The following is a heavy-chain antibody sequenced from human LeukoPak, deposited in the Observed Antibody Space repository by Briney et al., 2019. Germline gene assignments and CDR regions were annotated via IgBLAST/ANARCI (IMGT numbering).Heavy chain of an antibody. Sequence: RGSLRLSCAASGFTFSSYWMSWVRQTPGRGLEWVANIKQDGSEKYYVDSVKGRFTISRDNAKNSLYLQMNSLRAEDTAVYYCARDGYDFWSAIHLDYWGQGTLVTVSS. D-gene: IGHD3-3*01. V-gene: IGHV3-7*01. J-gene: IGHJ4*02. CDR3: ARDGYDFWSAIHLDY. CDR2: IKQDGSEK. CDR1: GFTFSSYW.